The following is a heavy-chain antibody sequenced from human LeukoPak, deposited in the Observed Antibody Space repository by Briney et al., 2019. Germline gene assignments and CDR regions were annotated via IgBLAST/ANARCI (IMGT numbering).Heavy chain of an antibody. J-gene: IGHJ4*02. CDR3: ARVGYYGSGSYFPDY. V-gene: IGHV3-9*01. Sequence: PDRSLRLSCAASGFTFDDYAMHWVRQAPGKGLEWVSGISWNSGSIGYADSVKGRFTISRDNAKNSLYLQMNSLRAEDTAVYYCARVGYYGSGSYFPDYWGQGTLVTVSS. CDR2: ISWNSGSI. CDR1: GFTFDDYA. D-gene: IGHD3-10*01.